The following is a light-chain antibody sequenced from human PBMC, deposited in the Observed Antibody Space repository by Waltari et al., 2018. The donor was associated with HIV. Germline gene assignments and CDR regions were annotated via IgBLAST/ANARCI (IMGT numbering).Light chain of an antibody. CDR3: AVRDDRLNGVL. Sequence: QSVLTQPPSVSGTPGQKVTISCSGGSSNIGSNPVNWYQQLPGTAPKLLIYSNKPRSSGVPDRFSGSKSGTSASLAISGLQSDDETDYYCAVRDDRLNGVLFGGGTRLTVL. J-gene: IGLJ2*01. CDR2: SNK. V-gene: IGLV1-44*01. CDR1: SSNIGSNP.